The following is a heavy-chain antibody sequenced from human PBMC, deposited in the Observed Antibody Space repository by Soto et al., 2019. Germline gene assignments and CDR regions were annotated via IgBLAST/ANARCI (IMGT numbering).Heavy chain of an antibody. Sequence: SETLSLTYTVSGGSISSYYWSWIRRPPGKGLEWIGYIYYSGSTNYNPSLKSRVTISVDTSKNQFSLKLSSVTAADTAVYYCARDLRALQGGYYYYGMDVWGQGTTVTVSS. CDR3: ARDLRALQGGYYYYGMDV. CDR1: GGSISSYY. V-gene: IGHV4-59*01. CDR2: IYYSGST. J-gene: IGHJ6*02. D-gene: IGHD3-16*01.